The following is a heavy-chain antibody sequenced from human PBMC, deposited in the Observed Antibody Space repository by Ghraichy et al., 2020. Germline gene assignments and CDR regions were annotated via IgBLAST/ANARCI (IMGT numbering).Heavy chain of an antibody. CDR1: GGSISSGDYY. V-gene: IGHV4-30-4*01. Sequence: SETLSLTCTVSGGSISSGDYYWSWIRQPPGKGLEWIGYIYYSGSTYYNPSLKSRVTISVDTSKNQFSLKLSSVTAADTAVYYCASEGGDRSSWYGYFQHWGQGTLVTVSS. J-gene: IGHJ1*01. CDR2: IYYSGST. CDR3: ASEGGDRSSWYGYFQH. D-gene: IGHD6-13*01.